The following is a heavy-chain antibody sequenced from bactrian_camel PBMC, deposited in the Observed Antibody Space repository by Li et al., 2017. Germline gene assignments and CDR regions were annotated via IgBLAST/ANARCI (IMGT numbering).Heavy chain of an antibody. CDR3: AAGGPGRGYCYLARGEYRY. CDR2: IYTTGGST. CDR1: GYTLTGNC. V-gene: IGHV3S54*01. D-gene: IGHD2*01. J-gene: IGHJ4*01. Sequence: QVQLVESGEGSVQVGGSLKLSCAVSGYTLTGNCMGWFRQAPGKEREVVAAIYTTGGSTYYAESVEDRFATSRDNAKNTLYLEMNSLKPEDTAMYYCAAGGPGRGYCYLARGEYRYWGQGTQVTVS.